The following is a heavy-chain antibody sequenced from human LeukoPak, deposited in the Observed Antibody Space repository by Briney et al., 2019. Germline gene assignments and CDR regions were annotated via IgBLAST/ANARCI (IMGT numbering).Heavy chain of an antibody. D-gene: IGHD6-13*01. CDR1: GFTFDDYA. CDR2: ISWNSGSI. V-gene: IGHV3-9*01. J-gene: IGHJ2*01. Sequence: GGSLRLSCAASGFTFDDYAMLWVRQAPGKGLEWVSGISWNSGSIGYADSVKGRFTISRDNAKNSLYLQMNSLRAEDTALYYCAKDTTPGAAAYWYFDLWGRGTLVTVSS. CDR3: AKDTTPGAAAYWYFDL.